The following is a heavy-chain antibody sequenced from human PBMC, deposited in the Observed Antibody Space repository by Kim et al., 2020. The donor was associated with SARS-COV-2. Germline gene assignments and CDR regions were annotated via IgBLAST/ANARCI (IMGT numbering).Heavy chain of an antibody. V-gene: IGHV5-51*01. J-gene: IGHJ5*02. D-gene: IGHD3-10*01. Sequence: RYAPSFQGRVTISADKSISTAYLQWSSLKASDTAMYYCARRAGLYNWFDPWGQGTLVTVSS. CDR3: ARRAGLYNWFDP.